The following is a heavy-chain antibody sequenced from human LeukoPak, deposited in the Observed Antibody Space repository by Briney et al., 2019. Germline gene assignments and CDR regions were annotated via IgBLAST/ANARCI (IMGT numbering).Heavy chain of an antibody. CDR1: GGSIRGYY. D-gene: IGHD3-10*01. J-gene: IGHJ6*03. CDR2: IYSSGST. Sequence: SETLSLTCNVSGGSIRGYYWGWIRQPPGKGLGWIGYIYSSGSTNYNPSLKSRVTMSVDTSKNQFSLKVSSVTAADTAVYYCARVFDSGSQAYFYYMDVWGKGTTVTISS. V-gene: IGHV4-59*01. CDR3: ARVFDSGSQAYFYYMDV.